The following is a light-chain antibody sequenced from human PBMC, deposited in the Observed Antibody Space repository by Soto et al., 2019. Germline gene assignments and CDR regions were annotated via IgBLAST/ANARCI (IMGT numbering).Light chain of an antibody. CDR1: QSVGNF. Sequence: ALTQSPATLSLSPGERATLSCRASQSVGNFLTWYQQKPGQPPTLLIYDASIRAAGFPARFSGSGSGTDFTLTISSLEPGDYAVYYRQHRHNFGPGTKVDLK. J-gene: IGKJ3*01. CDR2: DAS. V-gene: IGKV3-11*01. CDR3: QHRHN.